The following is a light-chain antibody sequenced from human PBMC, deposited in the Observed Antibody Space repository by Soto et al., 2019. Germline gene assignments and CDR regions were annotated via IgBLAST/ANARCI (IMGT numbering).Light chain of an antibody. CDR3: QQYYRGPLT. J-gene: IGKJ4*01. CDR2: WAS. V-gene: IGKV4-1*01. CDR1: QSLLYSSNNKNY. Sequence: DIVMTQSPDSLAVSLGERATINCKSSQSLLYSSNNKNYLSWYQQKAGQPPKLLMYWASTRESGVPDRFSGSGSGTDFTLTISSLQAEDVAAYYCQQYYRGPLTFGGGTKVDI.